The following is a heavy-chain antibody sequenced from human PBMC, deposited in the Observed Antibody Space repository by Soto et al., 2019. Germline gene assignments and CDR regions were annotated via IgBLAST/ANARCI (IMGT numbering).Heavy chain of an antibody. V-gene: IGHV1-2*02. CDR2: IGPESGAT. CDR1: GYSFTGHY. CDR3: GRGRSGQIVIFY. J-gene: IGHJ4*02. Sequence: ASVKVSCKTSGYSFTGHYIHWVRQAPQQGPEWMGEIGPESGATRYAQKFQGRVTMTMDTSITTVYMELKNLSPDDTAVYYCGRGRSGQIVIFYWGQGPPVTVSS. D-gene: IGHD1-26*01.